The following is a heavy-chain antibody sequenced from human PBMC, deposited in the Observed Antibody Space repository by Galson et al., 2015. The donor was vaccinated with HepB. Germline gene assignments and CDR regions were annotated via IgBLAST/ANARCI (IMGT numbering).Heavy chain of an antibody. V-gene: IGHV3-49*04. Sequence: SLRLSCAASGFTFGDYAMSWVRQAPGKGLEWVGFIRSKAYGGTTEYAASVKGRFTISRDDSKSIAYLQMNSLKTEDTAVYYCTRDREDSYGPLDFDYWGQGTLVTVSS. D-gene: IGHD5-18*01. J-gene: IGHJ4*02. CDR3: TRDREDSYGPLDFDY. CDR1: GFTFGDYA. CDR2: IRSKAYGGTT.